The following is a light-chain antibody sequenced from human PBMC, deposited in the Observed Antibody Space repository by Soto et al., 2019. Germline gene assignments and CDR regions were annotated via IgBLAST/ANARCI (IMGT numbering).Light chain of an antibody. V-gene: IGLV1-44*01. CDR2: SNN. Sequence: QSVLSQPPSASATPGQSVTISCSGSSTNIGSKFVYWYQQLPGKAPKLLIFSNNQRPSGVPDRFSASKSGTSASLAIRALQSEDEADYYCAAWDDSLNGSYVFGTGTKVTVL. CDR3: AAWDDSLNGSYV. J-gene: IGLJ1*01. CDR1: STNIGSKF.